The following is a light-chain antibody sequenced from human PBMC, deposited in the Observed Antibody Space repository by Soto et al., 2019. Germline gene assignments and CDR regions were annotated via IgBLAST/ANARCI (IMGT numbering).Light chain of an antibody. J-gene: IGKJ5*01. CDR1: QSVSSN. CDR3: QQYNTWPAEIT. Sequence: EKLMSQSPATLSVSPGERAPLSCRASQSVSSNLAWYQQKPGQAPRLLIYGASTRATGIPARFSGSGSGTEFTLTISSLQSEDSAVYYCQQYNTWPAEITVGQGTRLEIK. V-gene: IGKV3-15*01. CDR2: GAS.